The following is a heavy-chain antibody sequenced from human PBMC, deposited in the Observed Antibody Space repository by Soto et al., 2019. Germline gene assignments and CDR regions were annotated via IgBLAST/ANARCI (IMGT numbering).Heavy chain of an antibody. CDR2: IIPILTTP. J-gene: IGHJ6*02. D-gene: IGHD6-13*01. CDR3: ATSVGIAASGEEGMDV. CDR1: GGTFNIYG. Sequence: GASVKVSCKASGGTFNIYGFSWVRQAPGQGLEWIGGIIPILTTPNCAQSFQGRVTIVADESTTTVYMELSSLRSEDTAIYYCATSVGIAASGEEGMDVWGQGTSVTVSS. V-gene: IGHV1-69*13.